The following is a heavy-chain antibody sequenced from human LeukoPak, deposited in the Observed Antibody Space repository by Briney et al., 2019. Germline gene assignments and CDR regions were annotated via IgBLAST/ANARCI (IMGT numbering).Heavy chain of an antibody. J-gene: IGHJ4*02. Sequence: NTSETLSLTCTVSGGSISSYYWSWIRQPAGKGLEWIGRIYSSGSTNYNPSLKSRVTLSVDTSKNQFSLKLTSVTAAGTAVYYCARTSSGSYYGIDFDYWGQGTLVTVSS. V-gene: IGHV4-4*07. D-gene: IGHD1-26*01. CDR1: GGSISSYY. CDR2: IYSSGST. CDR3: ARTSSGSYYGIDFDY.